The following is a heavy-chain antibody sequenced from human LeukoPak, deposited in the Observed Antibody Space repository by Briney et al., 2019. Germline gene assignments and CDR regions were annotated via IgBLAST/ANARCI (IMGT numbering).Heavy chain of an antibody. V-gene: IGHV4-59*11. CDR3: ARANYYGSGSYSYFQH. D-gene: IGHD3-10*01. CDR2: IHYSGST. Sequence: KPSETLSLTCSVSGASISSHYWSWIRQPPGKGLEWIGYIHYSGSTNCNPSLKSRVTISLDTSKNQFSLKLTSVTAADTAVYYCARANYYGSGSYSYFQHWGQGTLVTVSS. CDR1: GASISSHY. J-gene: IGHJ1*01.